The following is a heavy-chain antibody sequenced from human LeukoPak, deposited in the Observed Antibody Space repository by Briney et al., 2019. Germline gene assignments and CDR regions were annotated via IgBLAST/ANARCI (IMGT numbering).Heavy chain of an antibody. J-gene: IGHJ6*03. CDR1: GGSISSGDYY. V-gene: IGHV4-30-4*08. D-gene: IGHD5-12*01. Sequence: ASETLSLTCTVSGGSISSGDYYWSWIRQPPGKGLEWIGYIYYSGSTYYNPSLKSRVTISVDTSKNQFSLKLSSVTAADTAVYYCARDLLVATTRDYYYYMDVWGKGTTVTVSS. CDR3: ARDLLVATTRDYYYYMDV. CDR2: IYYSGST.